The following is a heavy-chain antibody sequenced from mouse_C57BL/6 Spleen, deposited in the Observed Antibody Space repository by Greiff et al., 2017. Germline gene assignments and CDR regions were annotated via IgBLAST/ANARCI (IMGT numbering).Heavy chain of an antibody. CDR3: ARPLYDGYYPYYAMDY. CDR1: GFTFSDYG. D-gene: IGHD2-3*01. V-gene: IGHV5-17*01. J-gene: IGHJ4*01. Sequence: EVNLVESGGGLVKPGGSLKLSCAASGFTFSDYGMHWVRQAPEKGLEWVAYISSGSSTIYYADTVKGRFTISRDNAKNTLFLQMTSLRSEDTAMYYCARPLYDGYYPYYAMDYWGQGTSVTVSS. CDR2: ISSGSSTI.